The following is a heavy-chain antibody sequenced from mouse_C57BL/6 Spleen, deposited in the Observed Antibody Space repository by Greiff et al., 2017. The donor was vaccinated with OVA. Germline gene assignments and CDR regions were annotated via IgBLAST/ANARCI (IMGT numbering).Heavy chain of an antibody. D-gene: IGHD1-1*01. CDR1: GYAFSSSW. CDR3: ARGDYGRSPYYFDY. Sequence: QVQLQQSGPELVKPGASVKISCKASGYAFSSSWMNWVKQRPGKGLEWIGRIYPGDGDTNYNGKFKGKATLTADKSSSTAYMQLSSLTSEDSAVYFCARGDYGRSPYYFDYWGQGTTLTVSS. CDR2: IYPGDGDT. V-gene: IGHV1-82*01. J-gene: IGHJ2*01.